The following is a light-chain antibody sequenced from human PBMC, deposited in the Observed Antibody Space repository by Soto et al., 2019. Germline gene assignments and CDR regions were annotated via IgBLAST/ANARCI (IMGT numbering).Light chain of an antibody. Sequence: EIVLTQSPATLSLSPVERATLSGMASQSVSSYLAWYQQKPGQAPRLLIYDASNRATGIPARFSGSGSGTEFTLTISSLQPDDFATYYCQQYDNYPLTFGGGTKVDIK. CDR1: QSVSSY. J-gene: IGKJ4*01. CDR2: DAS. CDR3: QQYDNYPLT. V-gene: IGKV3-11*01.